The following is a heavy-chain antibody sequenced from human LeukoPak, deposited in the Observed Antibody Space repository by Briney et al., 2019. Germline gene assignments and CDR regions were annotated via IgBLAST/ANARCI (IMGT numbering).Heavy chain of an antibody. CDR2: ISGYNGDT. V-gene: IGHV1-18*01. CDR1: GYTFTAYG. J-gene: IGHJ4*02. Sequence: GASVKVSCKASGYTFTAYGISWVRQAPGQGLEWMGWISGYNGDTKYAQRFEGRVTMTTDTSTTTAFMDLRSLRSDDTAVYFCATSTGGYSDLYFHYWGQGTLASVSS. CDR3: ATSTGGYSDLYFHY. D-gene: IGHD3-22*01.